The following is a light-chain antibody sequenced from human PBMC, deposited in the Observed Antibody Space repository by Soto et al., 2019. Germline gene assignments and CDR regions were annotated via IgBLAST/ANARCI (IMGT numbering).Light chain of an antibody. J-gene: IGKJ1*01. CDR2: GAS. CDR3: QQYGSSPWT. CDR1: QSVNSSY. V-gene: IGKV3-20*01. Sequence: EIVMTPSPSTLSVSTRERATLSCRASQSVNSSYLAWYQQKPGQAPRLLIYGASNRATGIPDRFSGSGSGTDFTLTISRLEPEDFAVYYCQQYGSSPWTVGQGTKVDI.